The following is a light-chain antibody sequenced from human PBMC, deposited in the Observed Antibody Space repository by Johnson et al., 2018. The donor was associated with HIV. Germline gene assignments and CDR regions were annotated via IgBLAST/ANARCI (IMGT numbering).Light chain of an antibody. CDR1: SSNIGNKY. J-gene: IGLJ1*01. CDR2: ENT. CDR3: GTWDTSLSAGGL. Sequence: QSALTQPPSVSAAPGQKVTISCSGSSSNIGNKYVSWYQQLPGTAPKLLIYENTKRPSGIPDRFSGSKSGTSATLAITGLHTVDEADYYCGTWDTSLSAGGLFGSGTRVTVL. V-gene: IGLV1-51*02.